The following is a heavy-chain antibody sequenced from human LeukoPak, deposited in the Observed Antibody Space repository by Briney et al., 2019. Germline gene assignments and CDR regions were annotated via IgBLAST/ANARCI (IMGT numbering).Heavy chain of an antibody. J-gene: IGHJ2*01. V-gene: IGHV3-23*01. Sequence: GGSLRLSCAASGFTFSAYAMTWVRQAPGKGLEWVSSMSGRDDKTYYTDSAKGRFTISRDNSRNTLYLQMNSLRAEDTALYYCGALAAAVAGLWGRGTLVTVSS. CDR1: GFTFSAYA. D-gene: IGHD6-25*01. CDR2: MSGRDDKT. CDR3: GALAAAVAGL.